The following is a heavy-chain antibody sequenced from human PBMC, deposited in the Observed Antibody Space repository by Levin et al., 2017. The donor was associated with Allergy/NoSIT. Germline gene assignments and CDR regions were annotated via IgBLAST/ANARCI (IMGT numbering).Heavy chain of an antibody. V-gene: IGHV4-61*01. CDR3: ARNRIIVSGGNDYYYGMDV. D-gene: IGHD5/OR15-5a*01. CDR1: GGSVSSGTYY. Sequence: SETLSLTCSVSGGSVSSGTYYWSWIRRPPGKGLEWIGYINYRGFTKYNPSLKSRVTISVDTSKNEFSLKVTSVTAADTAVYYCARNRIIVSGGNDYYYGMDVWGQGTTVTVSS. J-gene: IGHJ6*02. CDR2: INYRGFT.